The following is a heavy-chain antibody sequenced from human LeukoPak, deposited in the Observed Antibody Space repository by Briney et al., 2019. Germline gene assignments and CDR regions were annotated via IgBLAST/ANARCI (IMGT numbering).Heavy chain of an antibody. V-gene: IGHV1-2*04. CDR2: INPNSGGT. D-gene: IGHD2-15*01. CDR1: GYTFTGYY. J-gene: IGHJ4*02. CDR3: ARGYCSDGSCYSPFDY. Sequence: GASVKVSCKASGYTFTGYYMHWVRQAPGQGLEWMGWINPNSGGTNYAQKFQGWVTMTRDTSISTAYMELSRLRSDDTAVYYCARGYCSDGSCYSPFDYWGQGTLVTVSS.